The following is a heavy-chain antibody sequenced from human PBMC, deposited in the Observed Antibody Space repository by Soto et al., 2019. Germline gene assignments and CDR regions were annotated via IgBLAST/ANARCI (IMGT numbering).Heavy chain of an antibody. V-gene: IGHV3-33*06. J-gene: IGHJ6*02. CDR2: LWSDGSNE. Sequence: GGSLRLSCAASGFPFSRYDMHWVRQAPGKGLEWVAVLWSDGSNEYYADSVQGRFTISRDNSKNTLYLQMDSLRAEDTAVYYCAKVLYASESFDSEEAPYGMDVWGQGTTVNV. CDR3: AKVLYASESFDSEEAPYGMDV. CDR1: GFPFSRYD. D-gene: IGHD3-10*01.